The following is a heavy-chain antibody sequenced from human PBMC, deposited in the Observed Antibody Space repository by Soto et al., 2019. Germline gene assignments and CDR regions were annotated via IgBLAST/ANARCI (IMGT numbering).Heavy chain of an antibody. D-gene: IGHD2-15*01. CDR2: TYYRSKWYN. J-gene: IGHJ6*02. CDR1: GDSVSSNSAA. CDR3: ARGCSGGSCYSRAEGPVDYYHYGMDV. V-gene: IGHV6-1*01. Sequence: SQTLSLTCAISGDSVSSNSAAWNWIRQSPSRGLEWLGRTYYRSKWYNDYAVSVKSRITINPDTSKNQFSLQLNFVTPEDTAVYYCARGCSGGSCYSRAEGPVDYYHYGMDVWGQGTTVTVSS.